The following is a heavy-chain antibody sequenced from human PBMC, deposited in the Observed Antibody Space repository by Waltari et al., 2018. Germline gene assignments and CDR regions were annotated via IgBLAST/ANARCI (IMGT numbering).Heavy chain of an antibody. J-gene: IGHJ4*02. CDR2: ITSRSSTI. CDR1: GFTFNTYS. D-gene: IGHD7-27*01. CDR3: ARVGGAALTEGFDY. V-gene: IGHV3-48*01. Sequence: EVQLVQSGGDLVQPGGSLRLSCAASGFTFNTYSMAWVRQAPGKGLEWFSYITSRSSTIDYADSVRGRFTTSRDNAKNSLYLQMNSLRVEDTAVYYCARVGGAALTEGFDYWGQGTLVTVAS.